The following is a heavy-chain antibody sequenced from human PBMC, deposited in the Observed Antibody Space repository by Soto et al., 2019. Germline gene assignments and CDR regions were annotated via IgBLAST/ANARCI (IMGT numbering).Heavy chain of an antibody. D-gene: IGHD1-26*01. Sequence: SVKVSCKASGGTFSSYAISWVRQAPGQGLEWMGGIIPIFGTANYAQKFQGRVAITADESTSTAYMELSSLRSEDTAVYYCAREGRGSGSYCGMDVWGQGTTVTVSS. CDR1: GGTFSSYA. CDR2: IIPIFGTA. J-gene: IGHJ6*02. V-gene: IGHV1-69*13. CDR3: AREGRGSGSYCGMDV.